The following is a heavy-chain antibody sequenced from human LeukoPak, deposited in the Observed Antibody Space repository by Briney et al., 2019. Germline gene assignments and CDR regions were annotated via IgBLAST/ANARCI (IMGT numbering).Heavy chain of an antibody. CDR3: ATRSSGYSLLFDH. CDR2: IYYSGST. D-gene: IGHD3-22*01. V-gene: IGHV4-59*01. CDR1: GDSISNYY. J-gene: IGHJ4*02. Sequence: SETLSLTCSVSGDSISNYYWGWIRQPPGKGLEYIGYIYYSGSTIYNPSLKSRVTISLDTSKNQFSLKLNSVTAADTAVYYCATRSSGYSLLFDHWGQGTLVTVSS.